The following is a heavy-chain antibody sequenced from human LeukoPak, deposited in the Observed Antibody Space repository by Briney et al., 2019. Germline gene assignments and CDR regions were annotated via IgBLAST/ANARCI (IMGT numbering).Heavy chain of an antibody. V-gene: IGHV3-11*01. Sequence: PGGSLRLSCAASGFRLSDYYMSWIRQAPGKGIEWISYITNRGSTIFYTDSVKGRFTISRDNARNSLYLQLNSLRAEDTAVYYCARDRGVVVPAMGYYFDYWGQGTLVTVSS. CDR2: ITNRGSTI. CDR1: GFRLSDYY. CDR3: ARDRGVVVPAMGYYFDY. J-gene: IGHJ4*02. D-gene: IGHD2-15*01.